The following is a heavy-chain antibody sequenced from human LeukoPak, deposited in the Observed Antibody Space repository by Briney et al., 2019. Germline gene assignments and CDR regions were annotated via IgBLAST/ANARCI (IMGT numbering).Heavy chain of an antibody. CDR3: AKARGVYDNTGPDY. CDR1: GFTFSSYA. J-gene: IGHJ4*02. Sequence: PGGSLRLSCAASGFTFSSYAMHWVRQAPGKGLEWVAVISYDGSNKYYADSVKGRFIISRDISRNTLYLQMNSLRAEDTAVYYCAKARGVYDNTGPDYWGQGTLVTVSS. D-gene: IGHD3-10*01. V-gene: IGHV3-30-3*01. CDR2: ISYDGSNK.